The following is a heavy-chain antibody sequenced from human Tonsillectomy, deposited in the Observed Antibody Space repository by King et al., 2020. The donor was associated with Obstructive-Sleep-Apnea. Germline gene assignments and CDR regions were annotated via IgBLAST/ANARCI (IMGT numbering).Heavy chain of an antibody. CDR3: AREVGSYGYYFDY. J-gene: IGHJ4*02. CDR2: IYYSGIT. D-gene: IGHD3-16*01. CDR1: GGSISSYY. Sequence: QLQESGPGLVKPSETLSLTCTVSGGSISSYYWSWIRQPPGKGLEWIGYIYYSGITNYNPSLRRRVTISIDTPKNQFSLKLSSVTAADTAVYYCAREVGSYGYYFDYWGQGTLVTVSS. V-gene: IGHV4-59*01.